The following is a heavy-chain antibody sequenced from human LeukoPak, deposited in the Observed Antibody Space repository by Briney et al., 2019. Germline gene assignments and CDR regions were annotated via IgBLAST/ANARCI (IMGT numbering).Heavy chain of an antibody. V-gene: IGHV1-46*01. Sequence: HEASVKVSCKASGYTFTSYSMHWVRQAPGQGLEWMGIINPSGGSTSLAQKFQARVTMTRDMSTSTVYMELSSLRSEDTAVYYCARRYLYYFDYWGQGTLVTVSS. J-gene: IGHJ4*02. CDR3: ARRYLYYFDY. CDR2: INPSGGST. D-gene: IGHD3-16*01. CDR1: GYTFTSYS.